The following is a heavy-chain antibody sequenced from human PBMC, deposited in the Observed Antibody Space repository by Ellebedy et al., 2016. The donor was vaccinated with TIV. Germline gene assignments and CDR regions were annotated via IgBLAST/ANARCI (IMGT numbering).Heavy chain of an antibody. CDR2: IYYGGTT. J-gene: IGHJ5*02. CDR1: GDSIRRSGDY. CDR3: VSRGLTAVPT. D-gene: IGHD4-17*01. V-gene: IGHV4-39*07. Sequence: MPSETLSLTCTVSGDSIRRSGDYWVWIRQPPGRGLAWLGSIYYGGTTHYNPSFRSRVTVSEDTSKNQFSLRLSSVTAADTAVYYCVSRGLTAVPTWGQGMLVTVSS.